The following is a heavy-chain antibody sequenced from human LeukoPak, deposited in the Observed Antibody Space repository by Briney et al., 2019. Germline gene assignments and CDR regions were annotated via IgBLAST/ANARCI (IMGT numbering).Heavy chain of an antibody. Sequence: SETLSLTCTVSGGSISSYYWSWIRQPPGKGLEWIGYIYYRGTTNYNPSLKSRVTISIDTSKNQFSLKLSSVTAADTAVYYCARVGYSGYDGGYYYYYGMDVWGQGTTVTVSS. CDR3: ARVGYSGYDGGYYYYYGMDV. V-gene: IGHV4-59*12. CDR1: GGSISSYY. J-gene: IGHJ6*02. D-gene: IGHD5-12*01. CDR2: IYYRGTT.